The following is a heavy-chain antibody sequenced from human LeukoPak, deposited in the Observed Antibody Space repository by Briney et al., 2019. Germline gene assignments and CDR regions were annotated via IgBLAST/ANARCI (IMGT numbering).Heavy chain of an antibody. CDR3: ARGRLSSSWPYSYSYGMDV. D-gene: IGHD6-13*01. V-gene: IGHV4-34*01. CDR1: GGSFSGYY. Sequence: PSETLSLTCAVYGGSFSGYYWSWLRQPPGKGREWNGEINHSGSTNYNPSLKSRVSISEDTSKKQLSQKLSSMTAATTAVYYCARGRLSSSWPYSYSYGMDVWGQGTTVTVSS. CDR2: INHSGST. J-gene: IGHJ6*02.